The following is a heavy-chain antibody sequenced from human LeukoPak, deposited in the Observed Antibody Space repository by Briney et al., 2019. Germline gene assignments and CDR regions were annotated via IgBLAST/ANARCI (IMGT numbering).Heavy chain of an antibody. CDR3: ILAAAGPAY. Sequence: PGGSLRLSCAASGFTFSNAWMTWVRQALGKGPEWLGRIRGKADGETTDYAAPVKGRFTISRDDSKNILYLQMNSLTTEDTAVYYCILAAAGPAYWGQGALATVSS. J-gene: IGHJ4*02. CDR1: GFTFSNAW. CDR2: IRGKADGETT. D-gene: IGHD6-13*01. V-gene: IGHV3-15*01.